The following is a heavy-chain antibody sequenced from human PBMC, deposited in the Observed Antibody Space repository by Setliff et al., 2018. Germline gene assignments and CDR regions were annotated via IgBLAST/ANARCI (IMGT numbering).Heavy chain of an antibody. CDR1: GGSISSGDAS. V-gene: IGHV4-30-2*01. Sequence: PSETLSLTCAVSGGSISSGDASWSWVRQPPGKGLEWIGNMYHSGSVYYNPSLKSRVTISVDTSKNQFSLKLSSATAADTAVYYCARDRQWLVHGYYYYGMDVWGQGTTVTVSS. J-gene: IGHJ6*02. D-gene: IGHD6-19*01. CDR2: MYHSGSV. CDR3: ARDRQWLVHGYYYYGMDV.